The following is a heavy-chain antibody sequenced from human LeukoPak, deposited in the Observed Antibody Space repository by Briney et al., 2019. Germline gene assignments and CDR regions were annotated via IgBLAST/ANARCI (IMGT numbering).Heavy chain of an antibody. CDR2: ISATGGSS. CDR3: AKGKVSAFLNWFDP. Sequence: PGGSLGLSCGASGFTFSTYAMTWVRQAPGKGLEWVSAISATGGSSYYADSVKGRFTISRDNSKNTLYLQMNSLRAEDTAVYYCAKGKVSAFLNWFDPWGQGTLVTVSS. CDR1: GFTFSTYA. J-gene: IGHJ5*02. V-gene: IGHV3-23*01. D-gene: IGHD3-3*01.